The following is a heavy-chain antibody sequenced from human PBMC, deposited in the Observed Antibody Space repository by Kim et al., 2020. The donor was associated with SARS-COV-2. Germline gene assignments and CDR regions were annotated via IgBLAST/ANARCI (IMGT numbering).Heavy chain of an antibody. Sequence: GGSLRLSCAASGFSFDDSAMHWVRQAPGKGLEWVAGINYNGGSIDYADSVKGRFTISRDNAKNSLYLQMDSLRDEDTALYFCAKARLTDSNMFGSWGQG. V-gene: IGHV3-9*01. CDR1: GFSFDDSA. CDR3: AKARLTDSNMFGS. D-gene: IGHD7-27*01. J-gene: IGHJ5*01. CDR2: INYNGGSI.